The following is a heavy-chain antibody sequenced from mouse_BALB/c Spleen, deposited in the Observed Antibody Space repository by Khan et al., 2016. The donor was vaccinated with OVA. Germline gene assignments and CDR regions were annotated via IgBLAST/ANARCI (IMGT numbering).Heavy chain of an antibody. D-gene: IGHD1-2*01. CDR1: GFNIEDTY. CDR3: AHSLLLYAMDY. Sequence: VQLQQPGAEFVKPGASVKLSCTASGFNIEDTYIHWVKQRPEQGLEGIGKIDPANGKTNYDPKFQGKATITADTSSNTAYLHLSSLTSEDTVVYYCAHSLLLYAMDYWGHRTSVTVSS. J-gene: IGHJ4*01. V-gene: IGHV14-3*02. CDR2: IDPANGKT.